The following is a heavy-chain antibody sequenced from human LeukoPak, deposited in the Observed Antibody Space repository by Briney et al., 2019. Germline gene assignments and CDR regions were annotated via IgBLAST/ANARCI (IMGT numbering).Heavy chain of an antibody. Sequence: ASVKVSCKASGYTLTGYYMHWVRQAPGQGLEWMGWINPNSGGTNYAQKFQGRVTMTRDTSISTAYMERSRLRSDDTAVYYCARAARSGSYTTNWGQGTLVTVSS. D-gene: IGHD1-26*01. CDR3: ARAARSGSYTTN. V-gene: IGHV1-2*02. CDR1: GYTLTGYY. CDR2: INPNSGGT. J-gene: IGHJ4*02.